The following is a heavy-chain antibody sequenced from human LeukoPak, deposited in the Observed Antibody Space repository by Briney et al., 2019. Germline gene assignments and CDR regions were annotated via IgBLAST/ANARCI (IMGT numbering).Heavy chain of an antibody. Sequence: GASVKVSCRASGIAFSYFYFNWVRQAPGRGLEWVGWSNPHSRATHYAQRFRGRVTMDASITTAYMELNRLTSDDTALYYCVTTTVTHTRDPWGQGTLVTVSS. V-gene: IGHV1-2*02. J-gene: IGHJ5*02. CDR1: GIAFSYFY. CDR2: SNPHSRAT. CDR3: VTTTVTHTRDP. D-gene: IGHD1-1*01.